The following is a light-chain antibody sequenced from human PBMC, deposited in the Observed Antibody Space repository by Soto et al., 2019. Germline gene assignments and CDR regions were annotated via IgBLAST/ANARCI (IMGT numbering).Light chain of an antibody. V-gene: IGKV1-6*01. CDR1: QGIGND. J-gene: IGKJ4*01. Sequence: AIQMTQSPSSLSASVGDRVTITCRASQGIGNDLGWYQQKPGEAPKLLIFGASTLQSGIPSRFSGSGSDTDFTLTISSLQPEDFATYYCLQDYNYPLTCGGGTKVEIK. CDR2: GAS. CDR3: LQDYNYPLT.